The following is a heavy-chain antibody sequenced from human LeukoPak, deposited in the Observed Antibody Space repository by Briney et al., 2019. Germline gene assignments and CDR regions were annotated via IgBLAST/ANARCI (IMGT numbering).Heavy chain of an antibody. CDR3: AGRSGIAVAGAFDY. J-gene: IGHJ4*02. CDR1: EFSVGSNY. CDR2: IYSGGST. Sequence: PGGSLRLSCAASEFSVGSNYMTWVRQAPGKGLEWVSLIYSGGSTYYADSVKGRFTISRDNSKNTLYLQMNSLRAEDTAVYYCAGRSGIAVAGAFDYWGQGTLVTVSS. V-gene: IGHV3-66*04. D-gene: IGHD6-19*01.